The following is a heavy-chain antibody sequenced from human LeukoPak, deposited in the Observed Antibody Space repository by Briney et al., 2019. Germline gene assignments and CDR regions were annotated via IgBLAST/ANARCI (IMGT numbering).Heavy chain of an antibody. Sequence: SGTLSLTCGVSGGSISNTNWWTWVRQPPGKGLEWIGEVNLQGSTNYNPSLKSRVAISVDKSENPISLKLTYVTAADTAVYYCAREGGPYRPLDYSGQGTLVTVAS. CDR3: AREGGPYRPLDY. CDR1: GGSISNTNW. V-gene: IGHV4-4*02. CDR2: VNLQGST. J-gene: IGHJ4*02.